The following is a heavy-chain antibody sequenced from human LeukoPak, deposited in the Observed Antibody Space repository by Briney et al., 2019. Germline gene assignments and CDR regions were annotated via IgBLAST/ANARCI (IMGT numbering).Heavy chain of an antibody. D-gene: IGHD1-26*01. Sequence: SETLSLTCTVSGGSISSRSYYWSWIRQPAGKGLEWIGRFYTSGSTNYNPSLKSRVTISVDTSKNQFSLRLSSVTAADTDVYYCARDEWELSFDYWGQGALVTASS. J-gene: IGHJ4*02. CDR1: GGSISSRSYY. CDR3: ARDEWELSFDY. V-gene: IGHV4-61*02. CDR2: FYTSGST.